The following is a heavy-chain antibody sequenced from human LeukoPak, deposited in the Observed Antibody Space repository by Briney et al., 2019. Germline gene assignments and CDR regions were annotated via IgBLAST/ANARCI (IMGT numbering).Heavy chain of an antibody. Sequence: GGSLRLSCAASGFTFSSYTMNWVRQAPGKGLEWVSSISSSSSYIYCADSVKGRSTLSRDNAKNSLYLQMSSLRAEDTAVYYCARGYGDYAYWGQGTLVTVSS. D-gene: IGHD4-17*01. CDR3: ARGYGDYAY. J-gene: IGHJ4*02. CDR2: ISSSSSYI. V-gene: IGHV3-21*01. CDR1: GFTFSSYT.